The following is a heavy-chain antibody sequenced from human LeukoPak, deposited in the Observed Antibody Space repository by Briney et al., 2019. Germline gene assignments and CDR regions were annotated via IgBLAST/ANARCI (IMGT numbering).Heavy chain of an antibody. CDR1: GFTFSSYS. CDR3: ARYRLGPMEYYYYGMDV. CDR2: ISSSSSYI. V-gene: IGHV3-21*01. J-gene: IGHJ6*02. D-gene: IGHD3-10*01. Sequence: GGSLRLSCAASGFTFSSYSMNWVRQAPGKGLEWVSYISSSSSYIHYADSVKGRFTISRDNAKNSLYLQMNSLRAEDTAVYYCARYRLGPMEYYYYGMDVWGQGTTVTVSS.